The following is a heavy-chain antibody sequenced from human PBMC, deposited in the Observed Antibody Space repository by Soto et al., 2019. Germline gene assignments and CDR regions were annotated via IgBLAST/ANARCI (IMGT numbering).Heavy chain of an antibody. J-gene: IGHJ6*02. CDR2: INHSGST. D-gene: IGHD5-18*01. CDR3: ARGFLGGYSYGFRYYYYGMDV. Sequence: SETLSLTCAVYGGSFSGYYWSWIRQPPGKGLEWIGEINHSGSTNYNPSLKSRVTISVDTSKNQFSLKLSSVTAADTAVYYCARGFLGGYSYGFRYYYYGMDVWGQGTTVTVSS. CDR1: GGSFSGYY. V-gene: IGHV4-34*01.